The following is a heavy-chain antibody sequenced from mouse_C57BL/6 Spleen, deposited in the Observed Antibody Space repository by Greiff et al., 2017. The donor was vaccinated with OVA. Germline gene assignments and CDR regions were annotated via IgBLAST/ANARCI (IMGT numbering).Heavy chain of an antibody. CDR2: IHPNSGST. J-gene: IGHJ2*01. CDR1: GYTFTSYW. V-gene: IGHV1-64*01. CDR3: ARYYGSPYFDY. D-gene: IGHD1-1*01. Sequence: QVQLQQPGAELVKPGASVKLSCKASGYTFTSYWMHWVKQRPGPGLEWIGMIHPNSGSTNYNEKFQSKAPLTVDKSSRTPYMQLSSLTSETSAVYYCARYYGSPYFDYWGQGTTLTGSS.